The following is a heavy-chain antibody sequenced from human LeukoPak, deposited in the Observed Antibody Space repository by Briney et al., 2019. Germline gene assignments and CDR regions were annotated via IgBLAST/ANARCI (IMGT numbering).Heavy chain of an antibody. J-gene: IGHJ3*02. CDR3: ARAPQTHAFDI. CDR2: ISSSSSYI. V-gene: IGHV3-21*01. Sequence: GGSLRLSCAASGFTFSIYSINWVRQAPGKGLEWVSSISSSSSYIYYADSVKGRFTISRDNAKNSLYLQMNSLRAEDTAVYYCARAPQTHAFDIWGQGTMVTVSS. CDR1: GFTFSIYS.